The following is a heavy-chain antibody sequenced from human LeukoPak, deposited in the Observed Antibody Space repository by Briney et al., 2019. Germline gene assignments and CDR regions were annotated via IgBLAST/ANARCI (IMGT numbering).Heavy chain of an antibody. J-gene: IGHJ3*02. CDR1: GYSISSGYY. CDR2: IYYSGST. CDR3: ARGSSYYDSSGYSQFDAFDI. Sequence: SETLSLTCTVSGYSISSGYYWGWIRQPPGEGLEWIGYIYYSGSTNYNPSLKSRVTISVDTSKNQFSLKLSSVTAADTAVYYCARGSSYYDSSGYSQFDAFDIWGQGTMVTVSS. V-gene: IGHV4-61*01. D-gene: IGHD3-22*01.